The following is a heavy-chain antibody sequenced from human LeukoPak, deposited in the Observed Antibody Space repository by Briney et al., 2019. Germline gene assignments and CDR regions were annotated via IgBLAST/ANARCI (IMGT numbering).Heavy chain of an antibody. Sequence: ASVKVSCKAFGYTFTSYYMHWVRQAPGQGLEWMGIINPSGGSTSYAQKFQGRVTMTRDTSTSTVYMELSSLRSEDTAVYYCARDSIPTSIVGATEWFDPWGQGTLVTVSS. V-gene: IGHV1-46*01. CDR3: ARDSIPTSIVGATEWFDP. J-gene: IGHJ5*02. CDR2: INPSGGST. D-gene: IGHD1-26*01. CDR1: GYTFTSYY.